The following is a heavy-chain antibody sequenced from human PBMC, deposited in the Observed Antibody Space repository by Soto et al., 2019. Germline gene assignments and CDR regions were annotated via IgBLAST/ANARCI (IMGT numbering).Heavy chain of an antibody. Sequence: QLHLVQSGAVVKKPGASVTVSCSASGYPVTAYYMHWVRQAPGRGLEWMGGINPATGAAKYTQTFQGRVTMTRDTSTSTVFMGLSALTSGDTAVFYCARGGGVGVAGSAAFDMWGQGTLVTVSS. CDR3: ARGGGVGVAGSAAFDM. J-gene: IGHJ3*02. V-gene: IGHV1-2*02. D-gene: IGHD3-3*01. CDR1: GYPVTAYY. CDR2: INPATGAA.